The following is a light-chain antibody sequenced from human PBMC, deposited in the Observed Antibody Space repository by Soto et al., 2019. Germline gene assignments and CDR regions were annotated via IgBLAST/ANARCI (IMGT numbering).Light chain of an antibody. V-gene: IGKV3-20*01. CDR1: QSVSGIY. Sequence: EIVLTQSPGTLSLSPGERATLSCRASQSVSGIYLAWYQQKPGQAPRLLIYGASSRATGIPDRFSGSGSGTDFTLTISRLEPEEFAVYYCQHFDSSLWTFGQGTKVEIK. CDR2: GAS. J-gene: IGKJ1*01. CDR3: QHFDSSLWT.